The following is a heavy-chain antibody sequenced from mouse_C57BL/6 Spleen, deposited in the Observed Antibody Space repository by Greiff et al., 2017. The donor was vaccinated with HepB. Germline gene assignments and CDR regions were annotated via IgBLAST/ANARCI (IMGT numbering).Heavy chain of an antibody. D-gene: IGHD1-1*01. CDR1: GYAFSSSW. CDR2: IYPGDGDT. V-gene: IGHV1-82*01. J-gene: IGHJ1*03. Sequence: VQLVESGPELVKPGASVKISCKASGYAFSSSWMNWVKQRPGKGLEWIGRIYPGDGDTNYNGKFKGKATLTADKSSSTAYMQLSSLTSEDSAVYFCARSGSECYWYFDVWGTGTTVTVSS. CDR3: ARSGSECYWYFDV.